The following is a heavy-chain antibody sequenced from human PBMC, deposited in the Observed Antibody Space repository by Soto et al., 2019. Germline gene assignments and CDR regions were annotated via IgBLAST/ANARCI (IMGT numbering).Heavy chain of an antibody. Sequence: PGGSLRLSCAASGFTFISYSMNWVLQAPGKGLEWVSYISSSSSTIYYADSVKGRFTISRDNAKNSLYLQMNSLRAEDTAVYYCARESGDGSFTVNLKSFDTWGQGTLVTVSS. CDR3: ARESGDGSFTVNLKSFDT. V-gene: IGHV3-48*01. J-gene: IGHJ5*02. CDR2: ISSSSSTI. D-gene: IGHD4-17*01. CDR1: GFTFISYS.